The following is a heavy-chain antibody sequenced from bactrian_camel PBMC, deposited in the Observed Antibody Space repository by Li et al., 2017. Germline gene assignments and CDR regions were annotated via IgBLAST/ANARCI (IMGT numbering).Heavy chain of an antibody. J-gene: IGHJ4*01. Sequence: HVQLVESGGGSVQAGGSLRLSCVVSEDTYGSSCMSWIRQVPGKEREGVAAIDRDGRPTYGYSVKGRFALSKDHAKNTMYLQMNSLKPEDSGMYFCASDPWLCGTWWSRTLPTEIDHWGQGTQVTVS. CDR3: ASDPWLCGTWWSRTLPTEIDH. D-gene: IGHD3*01. CDR2: IDRDGRP. CDR1: EDTYGSSC. V-gene: IGHV3S55*01.